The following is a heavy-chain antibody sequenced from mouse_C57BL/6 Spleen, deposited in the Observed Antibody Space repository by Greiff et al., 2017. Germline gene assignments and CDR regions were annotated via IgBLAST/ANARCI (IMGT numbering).Heavy chain of an antibody. CDR2: IYPGDGDT. D-gene: IGHD1-1*01. J-gene: IGHJ1*03. CDR1: GYAFSSYW. Sequence: VQLQQSGAELVKPGASVKISCKASGYAFSSYWMNWVKQRPGKGLEWIGQIYPGDGDTNYNGKFKGKATLTADKSSSTAYMQLSSLTSEDSAVYFCARSKDYGSSYRYFDVWGTGTTVTVSS. CDR3: ARSKDYGSSYRYFDV. V-gene: IGHV1-80*01.